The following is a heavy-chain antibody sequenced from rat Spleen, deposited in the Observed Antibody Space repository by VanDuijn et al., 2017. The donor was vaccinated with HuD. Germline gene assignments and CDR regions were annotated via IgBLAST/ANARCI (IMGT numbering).Heavy chain of an antibody. CDR1: GFTFSNYG. CDR2: VSTGGGNT. V-gene: IGHV5S13*01. CDR3: GRLMMVLIITGVMDA. J-gene: IGHJ4*01. Sequence: EVQLVESGGGLVQPGRSLKLSCAASGFTFSNYGMAWVRQAPTKGLEWVASVSTGGGNTYYRDSVKGRFTISRDNAKSTLYLQMDSLRSEDTATYYCGRLMMVLIITGVMDAWGQGASVTVSS. D-gene: IGHD1-12*02.